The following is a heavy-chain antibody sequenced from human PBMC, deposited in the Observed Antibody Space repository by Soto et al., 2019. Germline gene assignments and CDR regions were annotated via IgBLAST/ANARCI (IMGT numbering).Heavy chain of an antibody. CDR3: GRAPLYGGQAF. CDR2: IYSGGST. D-gene: IGHD4-17*01. J-gene: IGHJ4*02. V-gene: IGHV3-66*01. Sequence: EVQLVESGGDLVQPGGSLRLSCAASGFSVNSDYMTWVRQAPGKGLEWVSVIYSGGSTYYTDSVKGRFTISRDNSKNTLYLQKNSRRAEDTAGYYCGRAPLYGGQAFWGQGTLVTVSS. CDR1: GFSVNSDY.